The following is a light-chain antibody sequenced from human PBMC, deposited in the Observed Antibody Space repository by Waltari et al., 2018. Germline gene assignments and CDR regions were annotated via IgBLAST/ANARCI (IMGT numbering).Light chain of an antibody. CDR1: QSVSRRR. J-gene: IGKJ2*01. CDR3: QQFASSVMYT. V-gene: IGKV3-20*01. CDR2: AAS. Sequence: EVELTQSPGTLSVSPGERATLSCRARQSVSRRRIAWYVHKAGQSPRLLIYAASVRATGIPDRVSGSGSGTDFSLTISRVEPEDSAVYYCQQFASSVMYTFGQGTKVEI.